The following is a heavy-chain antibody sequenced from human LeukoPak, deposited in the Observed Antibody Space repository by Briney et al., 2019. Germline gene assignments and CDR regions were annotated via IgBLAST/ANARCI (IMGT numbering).Heavy chain of an antibody. V-gene: IGHV3-20*04. CDR2: TNWDGAST. CDR3: GRVYCSTTSCYDYYVYYMDV. Sequence: PGGSLRLSCAASGFRFDDYGMSWVRHVPGKGLEWVSGTNWDGASTGYADSVKGRFTISRDNVKNFLYLQMSSLRVEDTALYFCGRVYCSTTSCYDYYVYYMDVWGKGTTVTVSS. D-gene: IGHD2-2*01. CDR1: GFRFDDYG. J-gene: IGHJ6*03.